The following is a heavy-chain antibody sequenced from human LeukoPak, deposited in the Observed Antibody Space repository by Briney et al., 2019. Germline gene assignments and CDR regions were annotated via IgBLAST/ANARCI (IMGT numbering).Heavy chain of an antibody. CDR2: IYYSGTT. V-gene: IGHV4-59*11. D-gene: IGHD2-8*01. CDR1: GGSISSHY. Sequence: PSETLSLTCTASGGSISSHYGSWIRQPPGKGLEWIGYIYYSGTTNYNPSLKSRVTMSVDTSKNQFSLKMISVTAADTAVYYCARDGVHQGGYYSYYMDVWGKGTTVTVSS. J-gene: IGHJ6*03. CDR3: ARDGVHQGGYYSYYMDV.